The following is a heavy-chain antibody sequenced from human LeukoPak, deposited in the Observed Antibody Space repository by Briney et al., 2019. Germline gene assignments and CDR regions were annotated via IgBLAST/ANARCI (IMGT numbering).Heavy chain of an antibody. CDR2: INGYNGNT. Sequence: ASVKPSCKASGYTFTNYAISWVRQTPGQGLEWMGLINGYNGNTNYAEKLQGRVTMTTDTSTGTVYMELGSLRSDDSAVYYCARMRDSNAGNYFDFCGQGTLVTVSS. J-gene: IGHJ4*02. D-gene: IGHD3/OR15-3a*01. CDR3: ARMRDSNAGNYFDF. CDR1: GYTFTNYA. V-gene: IGHV1-18*01.